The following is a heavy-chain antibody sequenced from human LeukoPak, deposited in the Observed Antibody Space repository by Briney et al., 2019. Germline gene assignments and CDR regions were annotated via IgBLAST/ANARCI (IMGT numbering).Heavy chain of an antibody. CDR1: GGSISSYY. Sequence: PSETLSLTCIVSGGSISSYYWNWIRQPPGKRLEWIGYIHYNGRTNYNPSLKSRVTMSLDTSKNQFSLKLNSVTAADTAVYFCARDITDTSGYYYFDYWGQGTLVTVSS. V-gene: IGHV4-59*01. J-gene: IGHJ4*02. CDR2: IHYNGRT. D-gene: IGHD3-22*01. CDR3: ARDITDTSGYYYFDY.